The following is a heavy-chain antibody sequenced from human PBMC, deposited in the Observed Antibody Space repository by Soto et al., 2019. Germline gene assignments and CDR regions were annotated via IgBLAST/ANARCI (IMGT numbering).Heavy chain of an antibody. J-gene: IGHJ4*02. V-gene: IGHV4-31*03. Sequence: PSETLSLTCTVSGGSNIRDSYYWSWIRQHPGKGLEWIAYISYSGSSYSNPSLKSRVTISADTSKNQFSLRLTSVTAADTAVYFCARATPAGSADFWGQGTLVTVSS. CDR1: GGSNIRDSYY. CDR2: ISYSGSS. CDR3: ARATPAGSADF. D-gene: IGHD2-2*01.